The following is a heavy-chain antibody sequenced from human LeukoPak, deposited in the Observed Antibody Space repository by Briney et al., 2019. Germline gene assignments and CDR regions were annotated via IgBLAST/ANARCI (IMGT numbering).Heavy chain of an antibody. CDR1: GVSISSGDYY. J-gene: IGHJ4*02. CDR3: ARSRIQLWLRYFDY. CDR2: IYYSGST. V-gene: IGHV4-30-4*01. Sequence: SETLSLTCTVSGVSISSGDYYWSWIRQPPGKGLEWIGYIYYSGSTYYNPSLKSRVTISVDTSKNQFSLKLSSVTAADTAVYYCARSRIQLWLRYFDYWGQGTLVTVSS. D-gene: IGHD5-18*01.